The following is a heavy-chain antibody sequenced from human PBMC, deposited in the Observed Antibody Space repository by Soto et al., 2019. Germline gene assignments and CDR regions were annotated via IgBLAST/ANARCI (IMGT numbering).Heavy chain of an antibody. D-gene: IGHD6-13*01. V-gene: IGHV5-51*01. CDR3: ASSRIAAAGRYYYGMDV. J-gene: IGHJ6*02. CDR2: IYPGDSDT. CDR1: GYSFTSYW. Sequence: LGESLKISCKGSGYSFTSYWIGWVRQMPGKGLEWMGIIYPGDSDTRYSPSFQGQVTISADKSISTAYLQWSSLKASDTAMYYCASSRIAAAGRYYYGMDVWGQGTTVTVSS.